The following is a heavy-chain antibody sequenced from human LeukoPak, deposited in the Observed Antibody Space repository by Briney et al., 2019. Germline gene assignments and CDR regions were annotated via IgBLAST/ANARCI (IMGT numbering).Heavy chain of an antibody. Sequence: GGSLRLSCAASGFTFSSYWMHWVRQAPGKGLVWVSRINSDGSSTSYADAVKGRFTISRDNAKNTAYLQMNSLRAEDTAVYYCARDFLVLLWFGELPIFDYWGQGTLVTVSS. CDR2: INSDGSST. D-gene: IGHD3-10*01. V-gene: IGHV3-74*01. CDR3: ARDFLVLLWFGELPIFDY. CDR1: GFTFSSYW. J-gene: IGHJ4*02.